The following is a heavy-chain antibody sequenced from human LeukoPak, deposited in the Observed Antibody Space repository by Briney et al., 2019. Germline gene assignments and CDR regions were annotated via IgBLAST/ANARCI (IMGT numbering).Heavy chain of an antibody. Sequence: ASVKVSCKASGYTFTAYDIHWVRQAPGQGLEWMGRINPNSGDTNYAQNFQGRVTMTRDTSINTAYMELIRLRSDDTAVYYCARDRQQWLLGGCFVPWGQGTLVTVSS. CDR1: GYTFTAYD. J-gene: IGHJ5*02. CDR2: INPNSGDT. CDR3: ARDRQQWLLGGCFVP. V-gene: IGHV1-2*02. D-gene: IGHD6-19*01.